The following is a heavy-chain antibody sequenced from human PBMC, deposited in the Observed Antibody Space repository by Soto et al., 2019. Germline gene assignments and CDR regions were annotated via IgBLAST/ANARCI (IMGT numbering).Heavy chain of an antibody. CDR2: ISSSSSYI. Sequence: PGGSLGLSCAASGFTFSTYSMNWVRQAPGKGLEWVSSISSSSSYIYYADSVKGRFTISRDNAKNTLYLQMNSLRAEDTAVYYCAKARYYDSTGYLYYFDYGGQGTLVTVSS. V-gene: IGHV3-21*04. D-gene: IGHD3-22*01. J-gene: IGHJ4*02. CDR1: GFTFSTYS. CDR3: AKARYYDSTGYLYYFDY.